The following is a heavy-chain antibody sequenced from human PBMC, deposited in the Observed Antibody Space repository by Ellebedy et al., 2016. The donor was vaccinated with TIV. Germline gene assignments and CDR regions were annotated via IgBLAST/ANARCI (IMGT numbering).Heavy chain of an antibody. CDR3: ARTQGGNCTNGVCYTIYAFDI. D-gene: IGHD2-8*01. V-gene: IGHV4-31*03. CDR2: IYYSGTT. Sequence: SETLSLXXTVSGGSISSGAYYWSWIRQHPGKGLEWIGYIYYSGTTYYSPSLKSRLTISVDTSKNQFSLKLRSVTAADTAEYYCARTQGGNCTNGVCYTIYAFDIWGQGTMVTVSS. CDR1: GGSISSGAYY. J-gene: IGHJ3*02.